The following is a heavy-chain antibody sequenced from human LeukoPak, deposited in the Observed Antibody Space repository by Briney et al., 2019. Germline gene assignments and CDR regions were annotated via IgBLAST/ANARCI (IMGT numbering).Heavy chain of an antibody. Sequence: SQTLSLTCAISGDSVSSNSAAWNWIRQSPSRGLEWLGRTYYGSKWYNDYAVSVKSRITINPDTSKNQFSLQLNSVTPEDTAVYYCARDLLSSGWYVGAFDIWGQGTMVTVSS. CDR2: TYYGSKWYN. CDR1: GDSVSSNSAA. CDR3: ARDLLSSGWYVGAFDI. V-gene: IGHV6-1*01. D-gene: IGHD6-19*01. J-gene: IGHJ3*02.